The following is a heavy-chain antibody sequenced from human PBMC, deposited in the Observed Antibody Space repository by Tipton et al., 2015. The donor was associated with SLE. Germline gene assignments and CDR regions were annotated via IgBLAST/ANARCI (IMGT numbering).Heavy chain of an antibody. D-gene: IGHD1-26*01. CDR2: IYTSGST. J-gene: IGHJ6*03. CDR3: ARESDATNYYYYYMDV. CDR1: GGSISSSSYY. Sequence: TLSLTCTVSGGSISSSSYYWSWIRQPAGKGLEWIGRIYTSGSTNYNPPLKSRVTISVDTSKNQFSLKLSSVTAADTAVYYCARESDATNYYYYYMDVWGKGTTVTVSS. V-gene: IGHV4-61*02.